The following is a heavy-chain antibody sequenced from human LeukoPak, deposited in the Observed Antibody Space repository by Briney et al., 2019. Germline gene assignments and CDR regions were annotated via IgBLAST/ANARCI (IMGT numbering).Heavy chain of an antibody. Sequence: PGGSLRLSCAASGLSFSSFAMSWVRQGPARGLEWVSSIRGNGKTFYAGSVKGRFTLSSDSSRNTLYFQLNNLRVGDTAIYYCAKASWVSSTDAVRWGQGTLVTVSS. D-gene: IGHD3-16*01. CDR3: AKASWVSSTDAVR. V-gene: IGHV3-23*01. CDR1: GLSFSSFA. CDR2: IRGNGKT. J-gene: IGHJ4*02.